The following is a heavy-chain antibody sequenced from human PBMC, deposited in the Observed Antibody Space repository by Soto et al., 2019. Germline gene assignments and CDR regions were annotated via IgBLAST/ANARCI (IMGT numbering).Heavy chain of an antibody. Sequence: GGSLRLSCAATGFTFSSYAMHWVRQTPGKGLEWVAVISYDGSNKYYADSVKGRFTISRDNSKNTLYLQMNSLRAEDTAVYYCARVTVVDYYYYYYGMVVWGQGTSVTVSS. V-gene: IGHV3-30-3*01. D-gene: IGHD3-22*01. CDR1: GFTFSSYA. CDR2: ISYDGSNK. J-gene: IGHJ6*02. CDR3: ARVTVVDYYYYYYGMVV.